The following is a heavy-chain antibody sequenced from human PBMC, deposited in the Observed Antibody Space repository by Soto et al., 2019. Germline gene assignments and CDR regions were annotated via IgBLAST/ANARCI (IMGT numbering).Heavy chain of an antibody. CDR2: ISYDGSNK. CDR1: GFTFSSYA. D-gene: IGHD6-19*01. CDR3: ARGRIAVAPYYYYGMDV. J-gene: IGHJ6*02. Sequence: GGSLRLSCAASGFTFSSYAMRWVRQAPGKGLEWVAIISYDGSNKYYADSVKGRFTISRDNSKNTLYLQMNSLRAEDTAVYYCARGRIAVAPYYYYGMDVWGQGTTVTVSS. V-gene: IGHV3-30-3*01.